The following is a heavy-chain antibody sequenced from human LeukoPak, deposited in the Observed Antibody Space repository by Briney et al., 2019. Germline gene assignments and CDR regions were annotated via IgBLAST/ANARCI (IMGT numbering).Heavy chain of an antibody. J-gene: IGHJ3*02. CDR3: ARDHARSDAFDI. D-gene: IGHD3-3*01. CDR1: GFPFSSHS. V-gene: IGHV3-21*01. CDR2: ISSNSNYI. Sequence: GGSLRLSCAASGFPFSSHSMNWVRQAPGKGLEWVSSISSNSNYIYYADSVKGRFTIYRDNAKNSLYRQMNSLRAEDTAVYYCARDHARSDAFDIWGQGTMVTVSS.